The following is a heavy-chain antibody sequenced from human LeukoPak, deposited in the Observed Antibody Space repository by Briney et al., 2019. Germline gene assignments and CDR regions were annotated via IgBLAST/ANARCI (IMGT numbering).Heavy chain of an antibody. J-gene: IGHJ3*02. V-gene: IGHV3-64*01. Sequence: GGSLRLSCAASGFTVSSNYMSWVRQAPGKGLEYVSAISSNGGSTYYANSVKGRFTISRDNSKNTLYLQMGSLRAEDMAVYYCVRGTSSSWYQGAAFDIWGQGTMVTVSS. CDR1: GFTVSSNY. CDR2: ISSNGGST. D-gene: IGHD6-13*01. CDR3: VRGTSSSWYQGAAFDI.